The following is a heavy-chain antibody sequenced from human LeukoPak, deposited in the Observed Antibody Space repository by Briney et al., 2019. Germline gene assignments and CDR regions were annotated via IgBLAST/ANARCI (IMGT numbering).Heavy chain of an antibody. J-gene: IGHJ4*02. CDR3: AKNGYSSVDY. D-gene: IGHD4-17*01. CDR2: IYHSGST. V-gene: IGHV4-4*02. CDR1: GGSISSDNW. Sequence: SETLSLTCVVSGGSISSDNWWSWVRQPPGKGLEWLGEIYHSGSTIYNPSLKSRVIISLDKSKNQLSLKLNSVTAADTAVYYCAKNGYSSVDYWGQGILVTVSS.